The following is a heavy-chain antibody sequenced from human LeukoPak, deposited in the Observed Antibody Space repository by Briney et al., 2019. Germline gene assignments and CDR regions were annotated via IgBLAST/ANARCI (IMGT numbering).Heavy chain of an antibody. V-gene: IGHV1-46*01. D-gene: IGHD6-13*01. J-gene: IGHJ3*02. CDR2: FNPSGGST. CDR1: GYTFTSYY. CDR3: ARDRNAGGQLVHDAFDI. Sequence: ASVNVSFKGSGYTFTSYYMDLKRQPPGQGRERMGIFNPSGGSTSYAQKFQGRVTMTRDTSTSTVYMELSSLRSEDTAVYYCARDRNAGGQLVHDAFDIWGQGTMVTVSS.